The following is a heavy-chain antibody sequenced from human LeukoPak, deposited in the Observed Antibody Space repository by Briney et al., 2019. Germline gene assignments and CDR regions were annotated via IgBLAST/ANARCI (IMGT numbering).Heavy chain of an antibody. V-gene: IGHV4-59*01. Sequence: KSSETLSLTCAVSGGSISSYYWSWIRQPPGKGLEWIGYIYYSGSTNYNPSLKSRVTISVDTSKNQFSLKLSSVTAADTAVYYCASSLDYYDSSGHAFDIWGQGTMVTVSS. J-gene: IGHJ3*02. CDR2: IYYSGST. CDR3: ASSLDYYDSSGHAFDI. CDR1: GGSISSYY. D-gene: IGHD3-22*01.